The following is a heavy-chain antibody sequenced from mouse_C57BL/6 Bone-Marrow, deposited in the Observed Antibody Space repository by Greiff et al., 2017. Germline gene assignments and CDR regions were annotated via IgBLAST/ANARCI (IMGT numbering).Heavy chain of an antibody. CDR3: ASHYYGRSGAWFAY. D-gene: IGHD1-1*01. J-gene: IGHJ3*01. V-gene: IGHV2-9*01. CDR1: GFSFTSYG. Sequence: QVQLKESGPGLVAPSQSLSITCTVSGFSFTSYGVDWVRQPPGKGLEWLGVIWGGGSTNYNSALMSRLSISKDTSKSPGVLKMNSLQTDDTAMYYCASHYYGRSGAWFAYWGQGTLVTVSA. CDR2: IWGGGST.